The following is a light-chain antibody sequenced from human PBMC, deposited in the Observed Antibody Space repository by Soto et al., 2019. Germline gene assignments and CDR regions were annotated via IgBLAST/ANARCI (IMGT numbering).Light chain of an antibody. CDR3: QQAHTFPIT. Sequence: DIQMTQSPSSVSASVGDRVTISCQASQGISRSLAWYHQKPGKAPKLLIYAASSLQSGVPSRFSGSGFGTDFTLTISSLQPEDSAIYYCQQAHTFPITFGQGTRLEI. J-gene: IGKJ5*01. CDR2: AAS. CDR1: QGISRS. V-gene: IGKV1D-12*01.